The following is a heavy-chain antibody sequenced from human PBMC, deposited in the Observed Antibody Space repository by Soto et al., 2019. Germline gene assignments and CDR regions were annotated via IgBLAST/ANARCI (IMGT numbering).Heavy chain of an antibody. CDR3: ARNRLRYRSSGDHHRGMDV. V-gene: IGHV4-4*02. J-gene: IGHJ6*02. Sequence: QVHLQESGPALVRPSETLSLTCVVSGASVSSDDWWSWVRQPPGKGLEWIGDVFHNGVVRYNPSLQRRLSISPDTSKNVFSLDVRSVTAADTAIYYCARNRLRYRSSGDHHRGMDVWGRGTTVTVSS. CDR2: VFHNGVV. D-gene: IGHD3-22*01. CDR1: GASVSSDDW.